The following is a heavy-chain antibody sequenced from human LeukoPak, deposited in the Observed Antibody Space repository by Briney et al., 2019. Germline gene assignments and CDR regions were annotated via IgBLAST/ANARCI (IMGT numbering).Heavy chain of an antibody. CDR3: ARLHYDSSGHYWYFDY. D-gene: IGHD3-22*01. CDR1: GGSISSHY. J-gene: IGHJ4*02. V-gene: IGHV4-4*07. Sequence: SETLSLTCTVSGGSISSHYWTWIRQPAGKGLEWIGRIYTTGSTNYNPSLNSRVTMSVDMSKNQFSLKLSSVTAADTAVYYCARLHYDSSGHYWYFDYWGQGSLVTASS. CDR2: IYTTGST.